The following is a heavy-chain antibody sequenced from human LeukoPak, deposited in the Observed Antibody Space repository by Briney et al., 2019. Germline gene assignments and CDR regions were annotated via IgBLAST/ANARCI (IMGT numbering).Heavy chain of an antibody. CDR1: GFTFSNYF. Sequence: GGSLRLSCAASGFTFSNYFMSWVRQAPGKGLEWGAKIKEDGSEKYYVDSVKGRFTISRDNAKNSLYLEMNSLRAEDTAVYYCARDASTGYYYLDDWGQGTLVTVSS. CDR2: IKEDGSEK. J-gene: IGHJ4*02. V-gene: IGHV3-7*05. CDR3: ARDASTGYYYLDD. D-gene: IGHD3-22*01.